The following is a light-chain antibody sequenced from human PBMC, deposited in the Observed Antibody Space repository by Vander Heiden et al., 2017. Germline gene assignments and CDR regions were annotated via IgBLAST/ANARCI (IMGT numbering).Light chain of an antibody. V-gene: IGLV3-25*03. CDR3: QSADSSGTYWV. CDR1: ALPKQY. Sequence: SYELTQPPSVSLSPGQTARITCSGDALPKQYAYWYKQKPGQAPVLVIYKDSERPSGIPERFSGSSSGTTVTLTISGVQAEDEADYYCQSADSSGTYWVFGGGTKLTVL. CDR2: KDS. J-gene: IGLJ3*02.